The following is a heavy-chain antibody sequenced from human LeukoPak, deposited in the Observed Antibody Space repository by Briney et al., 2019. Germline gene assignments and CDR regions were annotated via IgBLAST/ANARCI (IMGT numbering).Heavy chain of an antibody. Sequence: ASVKVSCKASGYTFTGYYIHWVRQAPGQGLEWMGWINPNSGGTNYAQKFQDRVTMTGDTSISTAYMELSGLKSDDPAVYYCARAPMIVVIFPPRLDYWGQGNLVTVSS. CDR1: GYTFTGYY. J-gene: IGHJ4*02. CDR3: ARAPMIVVIFPPRLDY. CDR2: INPNSGGT. V-gene: IGHV1-2*02. D-gene: IGHD3-22*01.